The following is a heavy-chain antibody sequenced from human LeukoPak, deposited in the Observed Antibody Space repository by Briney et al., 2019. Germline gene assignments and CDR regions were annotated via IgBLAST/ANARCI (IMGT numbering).Heavy chain of an antibody. Sequence: GASVKVSCKASGYTFTGNHVHWVRQAPGQGLEWMGRINPNSGGTNYAQKFQGRVTMTRNTSISTAYMELSRLRSDDTAVYYCATQKSSGYYHWGQGTLVTVSS. CDR1: GYTFTGNH. D-gene: IGHD3-22*01. J-gene: IGHJ5*02. CDR3: ATQKSSGYYH. V-gene: IGHV1-2*06. CDR2: INPNSGGT.